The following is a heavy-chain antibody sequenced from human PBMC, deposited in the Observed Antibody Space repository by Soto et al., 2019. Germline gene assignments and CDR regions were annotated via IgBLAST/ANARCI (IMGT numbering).Heavy chain of an antibody. D-gene: IGHD3-3*01. Sequence: GGSLRLSCAASGFTFSDYYMSWIRQAPGKGLEWVPYISSSSSYTNYADSVKGRFTISRDNAKNSLYLQMNSLRAEDAAVYYCARGSFGVVSGFDYWGQGTLVTVSS. CDR2: ISSSSSYT. CDR1: GFTFSDYY. CDR3: ARGSFGVVSGFDY. J-gene: IGHJ4*02. V-gene: IGHV3-11*06.